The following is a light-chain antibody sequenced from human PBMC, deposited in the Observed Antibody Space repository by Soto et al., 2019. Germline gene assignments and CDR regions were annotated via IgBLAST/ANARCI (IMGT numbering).Light chain of an antibody. CDR2: AAS. CDR1: QGISSY. J-gene: IGKJ4*01. CDR3: QQLNSYPPT. V-gene: IGKV1-9*01. Sequence: DIQLTPSPSFLSASVGDRVTITCRASQGISSYLAWYQQKPGKAPKLLIYAASTLQSGVPSRFSGSETGTVFTLIISSLQPEDFATYYCQQLNSYPPTFGGGTKVDIK.